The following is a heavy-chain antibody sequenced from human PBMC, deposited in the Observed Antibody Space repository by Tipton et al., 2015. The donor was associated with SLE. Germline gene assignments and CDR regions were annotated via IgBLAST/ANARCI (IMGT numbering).Heavy chain of an antibody. CDR2: IYTTGNT. V-gene: IGHV4-61*09. CDR1: GGSTSSGSYY. CDR3: GRGRYGSSRYFQH. Sequence: TLSLTCTVSGGSTSSGSYYWSWSRQPAGKGLEWIGHIYTTGNTNYNPSLKSRVTISVDTSKNHFSLKLTSVTAADTAVYYCGRGRYGSSRYFQHWGQGTLVTVSS. D-gene: IGHD6-13*01. J-gene: IGHJ1*01.